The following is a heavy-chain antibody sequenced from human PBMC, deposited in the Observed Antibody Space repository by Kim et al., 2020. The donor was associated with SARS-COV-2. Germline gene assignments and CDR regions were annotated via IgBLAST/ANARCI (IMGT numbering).Heavy chain of an antibody. D-gene: IGHD3-22*01. CDR1: GGSISSSNW. V-gene: IGHV4-4*02. J-gene: IGHJ4*02. Sequence: SETLSLTCAVSGGSISSSNWWSWVRQPPGKGLEWIGEIYHSGSTNYNPSLKSRVTISVDKSKNQFSLKLSSVTAADTAVYYCARRGSYYDSSGYYFDYWGQGTLVTVSS. CDR2: IYHSGST. CDR3: ARRGSYYDSSGYYFDY.